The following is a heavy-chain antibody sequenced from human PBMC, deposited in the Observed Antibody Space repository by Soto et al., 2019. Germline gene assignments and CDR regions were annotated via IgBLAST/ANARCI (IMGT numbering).Heavy chain of an antibody. D-gene: IGHD1-26*01. CDR2: INPSGSST. J-gene: IGHJ4*02. Sequence: GASVKVSCKASGYPFTNDFMHWVRQAPGQGLEWMGIINPSGSSTTYAQKFQGRVTMTRDTSTNTLYMELRSLTSEDTAVYYCATRVGSVGVLDYWGQGTLVTV. CDR3: ATRVGSVGVLDY. CDR1: GYPFTNDF. V-gene: IGHV1-46*01.